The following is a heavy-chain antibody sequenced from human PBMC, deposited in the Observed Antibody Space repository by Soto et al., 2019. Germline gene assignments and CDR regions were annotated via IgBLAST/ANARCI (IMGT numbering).Heavy chain of an antibody. J-gene: IGHJ4*02. CDR1: GFTFSSYG. CDR3: ASGYYDFWSGYYPTFDY. D-gene: IGHD3-3*01. Sequence: GGSLRLSCAASGFTFSSYGMIWVRQAPGKGLEWVAAISGSGSSTYYADSVKGRFTISRDNSKNTLYLQMNSLRAEDTAVYYCASGYYDFWSGYYPTFDYWGQGTLVTVS. V-gene: IGHV3-23*01. CDR2: ISGSGSST.